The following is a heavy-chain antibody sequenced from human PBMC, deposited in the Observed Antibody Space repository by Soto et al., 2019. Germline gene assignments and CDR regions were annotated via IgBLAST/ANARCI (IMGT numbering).Heavy chain of an antibody. CDR2: IYWDDDK. V-gene: IGHV2-5*02. Sequence: QITLKESGPTLVKPTQTLTLTCTFSGFSLSSTRMAVGWIRQPPGKALEWLALIYWDDDKRYSPFLKSRLTITTDTSNNQLVLTMSNMDPVDTARYYCTHFGVAGLGYYFDYWGQGTLVTVSS. J-gene: IGHJ4*02. CDR1: GFSLSSTRMA. D-gene: IGHD6-19*01. CDR3: THFGVAGLGYYFDY.